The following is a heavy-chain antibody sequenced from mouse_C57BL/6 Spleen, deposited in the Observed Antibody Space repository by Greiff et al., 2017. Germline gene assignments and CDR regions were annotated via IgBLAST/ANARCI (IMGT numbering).Heavy chain of an antibody. J-gene: IGHJ4*01. V-gene: IGHV1-4*01. Sequence: QVQLQQSGAELARPGASVKMSCKASGYTFTSYTMHWVKQRPGQGLEWIGYINPSSGYTKYNQKFKDKATLTADKSSSTAYMQLSSLTSEDSAVYYCARIYYDHDYAMDYWGQGTSVTVSS. CDR1: GYTFTSYT. D-gene: IGHD2-4*01. CDR2: INPSSGYT. CDR3: ARIYYDHDYAMDY.